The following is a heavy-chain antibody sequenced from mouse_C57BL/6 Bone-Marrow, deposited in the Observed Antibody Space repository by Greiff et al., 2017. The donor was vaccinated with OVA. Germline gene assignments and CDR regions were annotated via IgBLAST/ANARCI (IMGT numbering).Heavy chain of an antibody. D-gene: IGHD2-3*01. Sequence: QVQLKQSGAELVMPGASVKLSCKASGYTFTSYWMHWVKQRPGQGLEWIGEIDPSDSYANYNKKFKGKSPLTVDKSSSTAYMQLSSLTSEVSAVYYCARNGYYFYWYFDVWGTGTTVTVSS. J-gene: IGHJ1*03. CDR3: ARNGYYFYWYFDV. CDR2: IDPSDSYA. CDR1: GYTFTSYW. V-gene: IGHV1-69*01.